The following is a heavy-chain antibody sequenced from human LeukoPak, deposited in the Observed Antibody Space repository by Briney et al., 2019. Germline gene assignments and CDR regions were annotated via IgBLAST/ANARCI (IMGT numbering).Heavy chain of an antibody. CDR2: ISSSSSTI. Sequence: GGSLRLSCAASRFTFSSYSMNWVRQAPGKGLEWVSYISSSSSTIYYADSVKGRFTISRDNAKNSLYLQMNSLRAEDTAVYYCARDLIAAAGRHWGQGTLVTVSS. V-gene: IGHV3-48*01. D-gene: IGHD6-13*01. J-gene: IGHJ4*02. CDR3: ARDLIAAAGRH. CDR1: RFTFSSYS.